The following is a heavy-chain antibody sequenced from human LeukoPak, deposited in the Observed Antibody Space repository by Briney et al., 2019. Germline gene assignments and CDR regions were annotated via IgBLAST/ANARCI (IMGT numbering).Heavy chain of an antibody. J-gene: IGHJ5*02. CDR3: ARGDSEYAGSGLNWFDP. D-gene: IGHD3-22*01. Sequence: SETLSLTCTVSGGSISSYYWNWIRQPPGKGLEWIGNIYYGGSTKYNPSLKSRVTISVDTSKNQFSLKLSSVAAADTAVYYCARGDSEYAGSGLNWFDPWGQGTLVTVSS. V-gene: IGHV4-59*01. CDR1: GGSISSYY. CDR2: IYYGGST.